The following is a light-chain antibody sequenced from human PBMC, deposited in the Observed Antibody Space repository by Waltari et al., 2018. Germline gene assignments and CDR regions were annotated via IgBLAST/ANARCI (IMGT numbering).Light chain of an antibody. J-gene: IGKJ1*01. CDR2: ASS. V-gene: IGKV1-9*01. CDR1: QDIANF. Sequence: DIQLTQSPSLLSASVGDRVTITCRASQDIANFLAWYQQKPGQAPQLLSYASSTLQSGVPSRFGGSGSGTEFTLTISSLEPEDFAVYYCQQRSNWPPTFGQGTKVEI. CDR3: QQRSNWPPT.